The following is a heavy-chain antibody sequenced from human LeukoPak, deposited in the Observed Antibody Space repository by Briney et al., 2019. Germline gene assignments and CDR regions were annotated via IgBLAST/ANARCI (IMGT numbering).Heavy chain of an antibody. CDR1: GFTFSISA. D-gene: IGHD1-20*01. J-gene: IGHJ4*02. Sequence: GTSLRLSCAASGFTFSISAMHWVRQAPGKGLEWVAVISFDGRNKYYADSVKGRFTVSRDNSKSTLFLQMSILRAEDTAVYYCATLTGTTGSDDYWGQGTLVTVSS. CDR2: ISFDGRNK. CDR3: ATLTGTTGSDDY. V-gene: IGHV3-30*04.